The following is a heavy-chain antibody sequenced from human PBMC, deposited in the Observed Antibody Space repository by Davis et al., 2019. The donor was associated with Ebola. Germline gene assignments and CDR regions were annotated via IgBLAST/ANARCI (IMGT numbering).Heavy chain of an antibody. V-gene: IGHV3-23*01. D-gene: IGHD3-22*01. CDR1: GFTFSNYA. CDR2: ISGSGGST. J-gene: IGHJ4*02. Sequence: GESLKISCAASGFTFSNYAMSWVRQAPGKGLEWVSAISGSGGSTYYADSVKGRFTISRDNAKNSLYLQMNSLRDEDTAVYYCARETYYYDSSGYYIGVDYWGQGTLVTVSS. CDR3: ARETYYYDSSGYYIGVDY.